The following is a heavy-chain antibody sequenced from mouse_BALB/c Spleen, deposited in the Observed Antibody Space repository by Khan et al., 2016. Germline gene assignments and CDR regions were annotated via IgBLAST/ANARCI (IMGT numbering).Heavy chain of an antibody. V-gene: IGHV10-3*03. CDR1: GFTFNTYA. CDR3: VREGYAMDY. Sequence: EVQLVETGGGLVQPTGSLKLSCAASGFTFNTYAMHWVCQAPGKGLEWVARIRSKSNNYATYYADSVKDRFTISRDDSQSMLYLQMNNLKTEDTAMYYCVREGYAMDYWCQGTSVTVSS. J-gene: IGHJ4*01. CDR2: IRSKSNNYAT.